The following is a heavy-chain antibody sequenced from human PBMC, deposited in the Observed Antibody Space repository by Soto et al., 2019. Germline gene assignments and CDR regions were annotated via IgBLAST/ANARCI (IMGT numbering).Heavy chain of an antibody. J-gene: IGHJ4*02. V-gene: IGHV1-2*02. CDR3: GRDRGYRNRWSTDY. Sequence: ASVKVSCKASGYTFIGYYIHWVRQAPGQGLEWMGWINPSSGGTNYAQKFQGRVTMTRDTSISTAYMEVSRLRSDDTAVYYCGRDRGYRNRWSTDYWGQGTLVTVSS. CDR1: GYTFIGYY. D-gene: IGHD6-13*01. CDR2: INPSSGGT.